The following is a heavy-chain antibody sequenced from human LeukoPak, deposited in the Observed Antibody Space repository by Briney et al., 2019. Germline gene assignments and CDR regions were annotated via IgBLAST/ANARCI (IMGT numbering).Heavy chain of an antibody. J-gene: IGHJ4*02. V-gene: IGHV3-11*03. D-gene: IGHD6-19*01. CDR1: GFTFSDYY. Sequence: GGVLRLSCAASGFTFSDYYMSWIRQAPGKGLEWVSYISSSSSYTNYADSVKGRFTISRDNAKNSLYLQMNSLRAEDTAVYYCGSSGWYDRGRDYWGQGTLVTFTS. CDR3: GSSGWYDRGRDY. CDR2: ISSSSSYT.